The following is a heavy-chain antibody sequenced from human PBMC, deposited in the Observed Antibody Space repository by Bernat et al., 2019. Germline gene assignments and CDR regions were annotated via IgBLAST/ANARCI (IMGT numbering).Heavy chain of an antibody. V-gene: IGHV3-33*01. Sequence: QVQLVESGGGVVQPGRSLRLSCAASGFTFSSYGMHWVRQAPGKGLEWVAVIWYDGSNKYYAASVQGRFTISRDNSKNTLYLQMKSLRAEDTAVYYCARIRGYSYGQIDYWGQGTLVTGSS. J-gene: IGHJ4*02. CDR2: IWYDGSNK. D-gene: IGHD5-18*01. CDR3: ARIRGYSYGQIDY. CDR1: GFTFSSYG.